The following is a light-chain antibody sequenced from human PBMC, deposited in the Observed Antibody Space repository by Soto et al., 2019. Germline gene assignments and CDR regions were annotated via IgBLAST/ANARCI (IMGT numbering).Light chain of an antibody. CDR1: QSISSW. Sequence: TQSPSTLSASVGDRVTITCRASQSISSWLAWYQQKPGQAPRLLIYDASNRATGIPARFSGSGYGTDFTLTISSLEPEDFAVYYCQQRSNWPPITFGQGTRLEIK. V-gene: IGKV3-11*01. J-gene: IGKJ5*01. CDR3: QQRSNWPPIT. CDR2: DAS.